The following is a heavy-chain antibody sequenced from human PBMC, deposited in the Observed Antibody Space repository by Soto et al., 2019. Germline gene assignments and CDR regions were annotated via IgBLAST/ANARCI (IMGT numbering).Heavy chain of an antibody. J-gene: IGHJ4*02. CDR3: ARLVYDTRLNYMYFDF. Sequence: SETLSLTCAVSAVSISSGNWWTWVRQTPQRGLEYIGEIFHDGTANYYPSFERRVAISVDTSKNQFSLKLTSVTAADTAIYFCARLVYDTRLNYMYFDFWGQGALVTVSS. V-gene: IGHV4-4*02. CDR1: AVSISSGNW. D-gene: IGHD2-8*01. CDR2: IFHDGTA.